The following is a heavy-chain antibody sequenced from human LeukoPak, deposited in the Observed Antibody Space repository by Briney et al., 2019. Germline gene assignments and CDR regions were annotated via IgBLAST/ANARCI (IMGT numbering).Heavy chain of an antibody. CDR2: ITNGGST. J-gene: IGHJ3*02. CDR1: GFTFSSYG. D-gene: IGHD1-14*01. Sequence: GGTLRLSCAASGFTFSSYGMSWVRQAPGKGLEWVSGITNGGSTYYGDSVKGRFTISRDNSKNTLYLQMNSLRAEDTAVYYCARVRLQPRTLLDDAFDIWGQGTMVTVSS. CDR3: ARVRLQPRTLLDDAFDI. V-gene: IGHV3-23*01.